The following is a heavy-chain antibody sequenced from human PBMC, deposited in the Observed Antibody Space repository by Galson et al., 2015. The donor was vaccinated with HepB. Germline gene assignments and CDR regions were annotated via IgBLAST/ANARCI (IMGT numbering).Heavy chain of an antibody. D-gene: IGHD3-22*01. Sequence: SVKVSCKASGGTLSSYAISWVRQAPGQGLEWMGGIIPIFGTANYAQKFQGRVTITADESTSTAYMELSSLRSEDTAVYYCASGPAYYYDSSGYLDYWGQGTLVTVSS. CDR3: ASGPAYYYDSSGYLDY. V-gene: IGHV1-69*13. CDR2: IIPIFGTA. CDR1: GGTLSSYA. J-gene: IGHJ4*02.